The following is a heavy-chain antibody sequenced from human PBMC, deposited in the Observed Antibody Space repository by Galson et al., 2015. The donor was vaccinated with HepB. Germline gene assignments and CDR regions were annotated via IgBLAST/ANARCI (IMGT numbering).Heavy chain of an antibody. V-gene: IGHV6-1*01. CDR3: ARDPPLSSSLPSYFSN. D-gene: IGHD6-13*01. CDR2: TYYRSKWYN. Sequence: CAISGDSVSSNSAAWNWIRQSPSRGLEWLGRTYYRSKWYNDYAVSVKSRITINPDTSKNQFSLRLNSVTPEDTAAYYCARDPPLSSSLPSYFSNWGQGTLVTVSS. J-gene: IGHJ4*02. CDR1: GDSVSSNSAA.